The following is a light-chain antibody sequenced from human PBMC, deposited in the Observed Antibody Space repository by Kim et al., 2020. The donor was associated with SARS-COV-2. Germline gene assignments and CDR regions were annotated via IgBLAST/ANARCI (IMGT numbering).Light chain of an antibody. CDR1: NIGSKS. Sequence: PGKTAWITCGGNNIGSKSVHLYQQKPGQAPVLVIYYDSDRPSGIPERFSGSNSGNTATLAISRVGAGDEADYYCQVWDSSSDHRVFGGGTQLTVL. CDR2: YDS. V-gene: IGLV3-21*04. J-gene: IGLJ3*02. CDR3: QVWDSSSDHRV.